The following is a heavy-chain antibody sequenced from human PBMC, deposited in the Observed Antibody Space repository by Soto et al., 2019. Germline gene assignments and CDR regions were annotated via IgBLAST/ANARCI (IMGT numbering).Heavy chain of an antibody. CDR1: GFTLSGFD. D-gene: IGHD2-15*01. V-gene: IGHV3-73*01. CDR3: TRRHCSGGGCYSDFDF. CDR2: IKTKVESYAT. Sequence: EVQLVESGGGLVPPGGSLKLSCAASGFTLSGFDVHWVRQAAGEGLEWVARIKTKVESYATEYAASVKGRFSISRDDSKNTAYLEMNSLKTEDTAVYYCTRRHCSGGGCYSDFDFWGQGSLVTVSS. J-gene: IGHJ4*02.